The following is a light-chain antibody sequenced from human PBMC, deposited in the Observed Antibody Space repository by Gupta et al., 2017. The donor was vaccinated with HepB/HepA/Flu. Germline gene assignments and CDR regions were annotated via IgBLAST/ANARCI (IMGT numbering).Light chain of an antibody. CDR2: DNR. V-gene: IGLV3-21*03. CDR1: NIGSKS. J-gene: IGLJ2*01. CDR3: QVWDSSSDHVV. Sequence: QPPSASGAPEKTAIITCGGNNIGSKSVHWYQQKPGQAPVLVVYDNRDRPSEIPERFSGSNSGSTATLTISRVEAGDEADYYCQVWDSSSDHVVFGGGTKLTVL.